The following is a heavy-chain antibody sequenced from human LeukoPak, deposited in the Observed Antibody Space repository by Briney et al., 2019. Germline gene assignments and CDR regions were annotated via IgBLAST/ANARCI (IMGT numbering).Heavy chain of an antibody. CDR2: IYHSGST. CDR1: GGSFSGYY. Sequence: ASETLSLTCAVYGGSFSGYYWSWIRQPPGKGLEWIGSIYHSGSTYYNPSLKSRVTISVDTSKNQFSLKLSSVTAADTAVYYCARGHYDFWSGYYDYDAFDIWGQGTMVTVSS. J-gene: IGHJ3*02. D-gene: IGHD3-3*01. V-gene: IGHV4-34*01. CDR3: ARGHYDFWSGYYDYDAFDI.